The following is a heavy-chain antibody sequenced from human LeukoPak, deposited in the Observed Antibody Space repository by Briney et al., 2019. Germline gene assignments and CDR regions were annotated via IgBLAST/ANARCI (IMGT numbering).Heavy chain of an antibody. V-gene: IGHV3-30*02. Sequence: GGSLRLSCAASGFTFSDYGMHWVRQAPGKGLEWVAFIRYDGSNKEYADSVKGRFTISRDNAKNTLYLQMNSLRAEDTAVYYCARDRHDYFDYWGQGTLVTVSS. CDR1: GFTFSDYG. CDR3: ARDRHDYFDY. CDR2: IRYDGSNK. D-gene: IGHD3-16*01. J-gene: IGHJ4*02.